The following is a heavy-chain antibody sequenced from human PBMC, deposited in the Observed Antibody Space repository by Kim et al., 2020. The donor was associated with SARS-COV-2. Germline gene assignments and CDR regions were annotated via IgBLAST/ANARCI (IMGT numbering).Heavy chain of an antibody. D-gene: IGHD3-9*01. CDR1: GYSFTSYW. CDR3: ARLHPPYYDIFGYYYGMDV. J-gene: IGHJ6*02. V-gene: IGHV5-51*01. Sequence: GESLKISCKGSGYSFTSYWIGWVRQMPGKGLEWMGIIYPGDSDTRYSPSFQGQVTISADKSISTAYLQWSSLKASDTAMYYCARLHPPYYDIFGYYYGMDVWGQGTTVTVSS. CDR2: IYPGDSDT.